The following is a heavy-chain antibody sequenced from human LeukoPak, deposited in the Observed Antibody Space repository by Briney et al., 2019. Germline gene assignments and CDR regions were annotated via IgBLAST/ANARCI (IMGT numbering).Heavy chain of an antibody. J-gene: IGHJ4*02. CDR1: GGSISSYY. Sequence: PSETLSLTCTVSGGSISSYYWSWIRQPPGKGLEWIGYIYHSATTNYSPSLKSRVTISLETSKNQFSLKLSSVTAADTAVYYCARMAAAGPFDYWGQGTLVTVSS. V-gene: IGHV4-59*08. D-gene: IGHD6-13*01. CDR2: IYHSATT. CDR3: ARMAAAGPFDY.